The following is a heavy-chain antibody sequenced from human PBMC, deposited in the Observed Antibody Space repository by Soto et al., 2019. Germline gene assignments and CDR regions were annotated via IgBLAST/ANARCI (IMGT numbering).Heavy chain of an antibody. CDR3: ARGAYLNWFDP. J-gene: IGHJ5*02. V-gene: IGHV3-48*01. CDR2: ISSSSSTI. CDR1: GFTFNSYS. Sequence: HPGGSLRLYCAASGFTFNSYSMNWVRQAPGKGLEWVSYISSSSSTIYYADSVKGRFTISRDNAKNSLYLQMNSLRAEDTAVYYCARGAYLNWFDPWGQGTLVTVSS.